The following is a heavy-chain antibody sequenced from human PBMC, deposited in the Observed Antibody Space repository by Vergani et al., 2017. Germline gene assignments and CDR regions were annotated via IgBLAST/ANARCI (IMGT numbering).Heavy chain of an antibody. CDR1: GFTFSSYA. D-gene: IGHD2-8*01. CDR3: ATDHERIVLMVYAVLPPRAFDI. J-gene: IGHJ3*02. Sequence: EVQLLESGGGLVQPGGSLRLSCAASGFTFSSYAMSWVRQAPGKGLEWVSAISGSGGSTYYADSVKGRFTISRDNSKNTLYLQMNSLRAEDTAVYYCATDHERIVLMVYAVLPPRAFDIWGQGTMVTVSS. V-gene: IGHV3-23*01. CDR2: ISGSGGST.